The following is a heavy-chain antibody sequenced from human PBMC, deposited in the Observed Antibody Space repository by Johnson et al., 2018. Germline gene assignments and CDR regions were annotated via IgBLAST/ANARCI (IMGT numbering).Heavy chain of an antibody. CDR1: GFTFHYNA. J-gene: IGHJ6*02. D-gene: IGHD4-17*01. V-gene: IGHV3-23*04. Sequence: VQLVESGGALVQSGGSLRLSCAASGFTFHYNAMSWVRQAPGKGPEWVSGISGSGGSTYYAHSVKGRFTISRDNSKNTLYRQMNNLRAEDTAVYYWARDHREDHEYDDYTEPYHYYYGMDVWGQGTTVTVSS. CDR2: ISGSGGST. CDR3: ARDHREDHEYDDYTEPYHYYYGMDV.